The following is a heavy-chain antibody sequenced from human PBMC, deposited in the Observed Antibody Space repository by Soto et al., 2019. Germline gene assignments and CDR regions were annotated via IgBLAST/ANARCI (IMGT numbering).Heavy chain of an antibody. Sequence: PGGSLRLSCAASGFTFSSYAMSWVRQAPGKGLEWVSAISGSGGSTYYADSVKGRFTISRDNSKNTLYLQMNSLRAEDTAVYYCATIAYYYDSSGYPPHFDYWGLGTLVTVSS. V-gene: IGHV3-23*01. CDR1: GFTFSSYA. J-gene: IGHJ4*02. CDR2: ISGSGGST. CDR3: ATIAYYYDSSGYPPHFDY. D-gene: IGHD3-22*01.